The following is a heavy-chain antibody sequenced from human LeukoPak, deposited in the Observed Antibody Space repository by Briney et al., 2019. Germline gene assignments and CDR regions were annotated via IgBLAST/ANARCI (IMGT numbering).Heavy chain of an antibody. V-gene: IGHV3-21*01. D-gene: IGHD6-19*01. CDR1: GFTFSSYS. Sequence: GGSLRLSCAASGFTFSSYSMNWVHQAPGKGLGWVSSISSSSSYIYYADSVKGRFTISRDNAKNSLYLQMNSLRADDTAVYYCARATHIAVAGRADYWGRGTLVTVSS. CDR2: ISSSSSYI. CDR3: ARATHIAVAGRADY. J-gene: IGHJ4*02.